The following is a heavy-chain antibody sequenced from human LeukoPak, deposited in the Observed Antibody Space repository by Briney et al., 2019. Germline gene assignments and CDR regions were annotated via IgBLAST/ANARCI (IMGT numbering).Heavy chain of an antibody. CDR3: ARFQVAAAGIGLDY. V-gene: IGHV4-59*01. Sequence: SETLSLTCTVSGGSISSYYWSWIRQPPGKGLEWIGYIYYSGSTNYKSSLKSRVTISVDTSKNQFSLKLSSVTAADTAVYYCARFQVAAAGIGLDYWGQGTLVTVSS. CDR1: GGSISSYY. J-gene: IGHJ4*02. D-gene: IGHD6-13*01. CDR2: IYYSGST.